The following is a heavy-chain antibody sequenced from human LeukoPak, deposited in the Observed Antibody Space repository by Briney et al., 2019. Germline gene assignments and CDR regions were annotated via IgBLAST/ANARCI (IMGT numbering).Heavy chain of an antibody. J-gene: IGHJ5*02. D-gene: IGHD6-13*01. CDR2: MNPNNAGT. Sequence: GASVKVSCRASGYTFTAYYMHGVRQAPGQGLEWMGWMNPNNAGTNFAQKFQGRFTMTGDTSISTAYMELSSLRSDDTAVYYCVRGRMPGAGTYPFDPWGQGTLVTVSS. CDR3: VRGRMPGAGTYPFDP. CDR1: GYTFTAYY. V-gene: IGHV1-2*02.